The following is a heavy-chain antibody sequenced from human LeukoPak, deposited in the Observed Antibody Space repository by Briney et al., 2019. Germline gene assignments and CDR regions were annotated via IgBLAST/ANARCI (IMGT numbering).Heavy chain of an antibody. D-gene: IGHD3-10*01. CDR2: IYRSGST. Sequence: SQTLSLTCAVSGGSINSGSYGWSWIRQPPGKGLEWIGYIYRSGSTLYNPSLKSRVSITIDKSKNQFSLKLNSVTAADTAFYFCARGGGFYGSGTTHFDYWGRGALVTVSS. CDR1: GGSINSGSYG. J-gene: IGHJ4*02. V-gene: IGHV4-30-2*01. CDR3: ARGGGFYGSGTTHFDY.